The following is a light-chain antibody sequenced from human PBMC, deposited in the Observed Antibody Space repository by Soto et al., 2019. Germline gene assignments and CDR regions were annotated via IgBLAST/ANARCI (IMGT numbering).Light chain of an antibody. J-gene: IGKJ4*01. CDR2: GAS. Sequence: EIVMTQSPATLSVSPGERATLSCRASQSVSSKLAWYQQKPGQAPRLLIYGASTRATGIPARFSGSGSGTVFTLTISSLQSEDFAVYYCQQYNNGLTFGGGAKVEIK. CDR1: QSVSSK. CDR3: QQYNNGLT. V-gene: IGKV3-15*01.